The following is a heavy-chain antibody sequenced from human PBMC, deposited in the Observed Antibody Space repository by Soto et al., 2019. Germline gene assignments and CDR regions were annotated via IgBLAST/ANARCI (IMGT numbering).Heavy chain of an antibody. Sequence: SETPSLACTVSGGSISSGDYYWSWIRQHPEKGLEWIGYIFYSGSTYYNPSLKSRVSISVDTSKNQFSLKLNSVTAADTAMYYCASVRGYCGYDFYFYFDYWGQGTLVTVSS. CDR1: GGSISSGDYY. D-gene: IGHD5-12*01. J-gene: IGHJ4*02. V-gene: IGHV4-31*03. CDR3: ASVRGYCGYDFYFYFDY. CDR2: IFYSGST.